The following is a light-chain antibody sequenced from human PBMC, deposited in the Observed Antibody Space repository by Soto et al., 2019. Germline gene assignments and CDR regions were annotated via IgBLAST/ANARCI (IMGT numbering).Light chain of an antibody. CDR1: QGISNY. Sequence: DIQMTQSPSSLSASVGDRVTITCRASQGISNYLAWYQQKPGKVPKLLIYAASTLQSGVPSRFSGSGSGTDFTLTISSLQAEDVATYYCQKYNSFGTFGPGTKVDIK. CDR3: QKYNSFGT. V-gene: IGKV1-27*01. CDR2: AAS. J-gene: IGKJ3*01.